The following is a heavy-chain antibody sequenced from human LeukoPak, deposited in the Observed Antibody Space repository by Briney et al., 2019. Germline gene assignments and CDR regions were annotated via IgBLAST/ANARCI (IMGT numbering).Heavy chain of an antibody. CDR2: ISAYNGNT. V-gene: IGHV1-18*01. CDR1: GYTFTSYG. CDR3: ARDMLSNGLFDY. D-gene: IGHD3-10*02. Sequence: ASVKVSCKASGYTFTSYGISWVRQAPGQGLEWMGWISAYNGNTNYAQKLQDRVTMTTDTSTSTAYMELRSLRSDDTAVYYCARDMLSNGLFDYWGQGTLVTVSS. J-gene: IGHJ4*02.